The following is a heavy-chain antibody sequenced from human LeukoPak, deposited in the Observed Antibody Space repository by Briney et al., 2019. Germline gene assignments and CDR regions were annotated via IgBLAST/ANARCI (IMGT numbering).Heavy chain of an antibody. CDR3: ARTVIAAAVRNGYYGMDV. J-gene: IGHJ6*02. CDR1: GGSFSVYY. V-gene: IGHV4-59*01. CDR2: IYYSGST. D-gene: IGHD6-13*01. Sequence: SETLSLTCAVYGGSFSVYYWSWIRQPPGKGLEWIGYIYYSGSTNYNPSLKSRVTISVDTSKNQFSLKLSSVTAADTAVYYCARTVIAAAVRNGYYGMDVWGQGTTVTVSS.